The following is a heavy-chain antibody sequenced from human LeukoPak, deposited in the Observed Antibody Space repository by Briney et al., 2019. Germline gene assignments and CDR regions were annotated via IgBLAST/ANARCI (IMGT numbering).Heavy chain of an antibody. J-gene: IGHJ4*02. V-gene: IGHV4-30-4*08. Sequence: PWETLSLTCTVSGGCISSGDYYWSWIRQPPAKDLEWIGYIYYSGSTYYNPSLKSRVTISVDTSKNQYSLKLSSVTSADTGVYYLVRVEISGYTYYFDYLGQGTQVTVCS. D-gene: IGHD6-25*01. CDR2: IYYSGST. CDR1: GGCISSGDYY. CDR3: VRVEISGYTYYFDY.